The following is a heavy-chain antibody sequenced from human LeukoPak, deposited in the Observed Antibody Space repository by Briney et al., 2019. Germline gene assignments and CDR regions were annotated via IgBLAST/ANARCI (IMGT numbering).Heavy chain of an antibody. V-gene: IGHV3-23*01. J-gene: IGHJ4*02. CDR3: GKDGHCPDSVCPTKIVVAGYVDH. D-gene: IGHD6-19*01. CDR1: GFSFTIYS. Sequence: GGSLRLSCRASGFSFTIYSMNRVRQALGKGLEWVSVIRAEVRRAYYADSVKGRVTISRDNSNNMLYLQMNSLRAEDTAIYYCGKDGHCPDSVCPTKIVVAGYVDHWGQGTLVTVAS. CDR2: IRAEVRRA.